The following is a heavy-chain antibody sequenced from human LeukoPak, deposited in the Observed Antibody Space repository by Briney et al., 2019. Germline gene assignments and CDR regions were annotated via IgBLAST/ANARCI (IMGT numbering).Heavy chain of an antibody. D-gene: IGHD6-6*01. V-gene: IGHV4-61*02. CDR1: GGSISSNNYY. CDR2: IYTSGST. Sequence: SSQTLSLTCTVSGGSISSNNYYWNWIRQPAGKGLEWIGRIYTSGSTNYNPSLKSRVTISVDTSKNQFSLKLSSVTAADTAVYYCARGSTAARPNWFDPWGQGTLVTVSS. J-gene: IGHJ5*02. CDR3: ARGSTAARPNWFDP.